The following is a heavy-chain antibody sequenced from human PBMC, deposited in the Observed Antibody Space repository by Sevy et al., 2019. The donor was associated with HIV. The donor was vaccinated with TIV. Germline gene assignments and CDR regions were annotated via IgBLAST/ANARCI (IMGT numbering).Heavy chain of an antibody. V-gene: IGHV1-8*01. D-gene: IGHD3-10*01. CDR2: MNPNSGET. CDR1: GYTFTNYE. Sequence: ASVKVSCKASGYTFTNYEINWVRQATGQGLEWMGRMNPNSGETGYAPQFHGRVTMTSNTSLKIAYMELSSLTSDDTAVYYCARDEQRPYYYGSGNMGHWGQGTLVTVSS. CDR3: ARDEQRPYYYGSGNMGH. J-gene: IGHJ4*02.